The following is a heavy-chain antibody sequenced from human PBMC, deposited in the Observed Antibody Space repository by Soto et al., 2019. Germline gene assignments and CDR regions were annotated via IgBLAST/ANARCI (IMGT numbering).Heavy chain of an antibody. CDR3: ARDGCTSATCDVYGMDV. J-gene: IGHJ6*02. CDR2: IKGDGSER. CDR1: GFTFSSYW. D-gene: IGHD2-2*01. Sequence: GGSLRLSCAASGFTFSSYWMSWVRQAPGKGLVWVANIKGDGSERHYVDSVKGRFIISRDNAKNSLFLQMNSLRVEDTAVYYCARDGCTSATCDVYGMDVWGHGTTVTV. V-gene: IGHV3-7*03.